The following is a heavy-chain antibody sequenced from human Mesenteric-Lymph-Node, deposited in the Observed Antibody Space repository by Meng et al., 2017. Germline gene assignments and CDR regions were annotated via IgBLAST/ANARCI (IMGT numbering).Heavy chain of an antibody. Sequence: SETLSLTCTVSGGSMSIGDYYWSWVRQPAGKGLEWIGRISATGYIGYNPSLKSRVTISVDTSKNQFSLKLSSVTAADTAVYYCARRTTVVAFDIWGQGTMVTVSS. D-gene: IGHD4-23*01. CDR3: ARRTTVVAFDI. CDR1: GGSMSIGDYY. CDR2: ISATGYI. J-gene: IGHJ3*02. V-gene: IGHV4-61*02.